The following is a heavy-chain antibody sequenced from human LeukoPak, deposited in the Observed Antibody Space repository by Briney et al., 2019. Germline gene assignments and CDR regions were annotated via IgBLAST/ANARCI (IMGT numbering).Heavy chain of an antibody. CDR1: GYTFTGYY. V-gene: IGHV1-2*02. Sequence: GASVKVSCKASGYTFTGYYIHWVRQAPGQGLEWMGWINPNSGGTHYAQMFQGRVTMTRDTSISTAYMELNRLRSDDTAIFYCARDLRQLDDAFDFWGQGTMVTVSS. CDR3: ARDLRQLDDAFDF. J-gene: IGHJ3*01. CDR2: INPNSGGT. D-gene: IGHD6-6*01.